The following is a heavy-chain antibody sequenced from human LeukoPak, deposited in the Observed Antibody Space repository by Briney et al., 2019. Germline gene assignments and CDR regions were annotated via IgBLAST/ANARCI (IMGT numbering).Heavy chain of an antibody. J-gene: IGHJ4*02. D-gene: IGHD3-10*01. Sequence: PSETLSLTCAVYGGSFSGYYWSWIRQPPGKGLEWIGEINHSGSTNYNPSLKSRVTISVDTSKNQFSLKLSSVTAADTAVYYCARSVPPSGSPYHLDYRGQGTLVTVPS. CDR2: INHSGST. CDR3: ARSVPPSGSPYHLDY. V-gene: IGHV4-34*01. CDR1: GGSFSGYY.